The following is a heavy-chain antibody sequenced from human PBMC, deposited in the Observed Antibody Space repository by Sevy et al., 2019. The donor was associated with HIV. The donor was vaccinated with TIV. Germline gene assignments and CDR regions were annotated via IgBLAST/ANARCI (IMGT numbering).Heavy chain of an antibody. J-gene: IGHJ4*02. CDR2: VYPRDSDT. D-gene: IGHD3-22*01. Sequence: GESLKISCKASGYSFTPYWIGWVRQMPGKGLEWMGIVYPRDSDTRYRPSFQGHVTISADKSISTAYLQWSSLKASDTAMYYCARLSSSGYEYWGQGTLVTVSS. CDR1: GYSFTPYW. V-gene: IGHV5-51*01. CDR3: ARLSSSGYEY.